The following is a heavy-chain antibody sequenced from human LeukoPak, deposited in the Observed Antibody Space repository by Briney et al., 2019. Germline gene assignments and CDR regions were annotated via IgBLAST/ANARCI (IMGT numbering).Heavy chain of an antibody. J-gene: IGHJ1*01. D-gene: IGHD1-1*01. Sequence: GGSLRLSCAASGFTFSSYWMHWVRQAPGKGLLWVSRINSDGSSTSYADSVKGRFTISRDNAKNTLYLQMNSLRAEDTAVYYCASERGGSTGTYGYWGQGTLVTVSS. CDR1: GFTFSSYW. CDR3: ASERGGSTGTYGY. CDR2: INSDGSST. V-gene: IGHV3-74*01.